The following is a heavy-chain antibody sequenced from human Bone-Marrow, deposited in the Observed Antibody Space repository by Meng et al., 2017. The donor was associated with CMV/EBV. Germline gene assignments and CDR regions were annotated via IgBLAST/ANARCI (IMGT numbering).Heavy chain of an antibody. Sequence: GGSLRLSCAASGFTFDDYAMHWVRQAPGKGLEWVSGISWNSGSIGYADSVKGRFTISRDNAKNSLYLQMNSLRAEDTALYYCAKGGIMITFGEGYYFDYWGQGTRVTGSS. D-gene: IGHD3-16*01. CDR2: ISWNSGSI. CDR3: AKGGIMITFGEGYYFDY. V-gene: IGHV3-9*01. J-gene: IGHJ4*02. CDR1: GFTFDDYA.